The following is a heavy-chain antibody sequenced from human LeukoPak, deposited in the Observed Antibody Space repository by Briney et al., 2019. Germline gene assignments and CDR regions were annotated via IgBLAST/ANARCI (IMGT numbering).Heavy chain of an antibody. V-gene: IGHV4-61*01. J-gene: IGHJ5*02. Sequence: SETLSLTCTVSGGSVSSGSYYWSRIRQPPGKGLEWIGYTYYSGSTNYNPSLKSRVTISVDTSKNQFSLKLSSVTAADTAVYYCARRVTLTGRNWFDPWGQGTLVTVSS. CDR3: ARRVTLTGRNWFDP. CDR2: TYYSGST. CDR1: GGSVSSGSYY. D-gene: IGHD3-9*01.